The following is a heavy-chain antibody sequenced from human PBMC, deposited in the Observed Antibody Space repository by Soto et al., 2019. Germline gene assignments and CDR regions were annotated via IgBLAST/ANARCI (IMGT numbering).Heavy chain of an antibody. V-gene: IGHV3-33*01. CDR1: GFTFSSYG. Sequence: GGTLRLSCAASGFTFSSYGMHWVRQAPGKGLEWVAVIWYDGSNKYYADSVKGRFTISRDNSKNTLYLQINSLRAEDTAVYYCARDLGEMAEGLDYWALGTLVIVS. CDR2: IWYDGSNK. D-gene: IGHD6-19*01. J-gene: IGHJ4*02. CDR3: ARDLGEMAEGLDY.